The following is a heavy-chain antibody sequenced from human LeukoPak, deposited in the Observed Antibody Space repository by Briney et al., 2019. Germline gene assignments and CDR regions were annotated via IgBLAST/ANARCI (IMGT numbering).Heavy chain of an antibody. D-gene: IGHD2-2*01. V-gene: IGHV3-74*01. CDR1: GFTFKLYW. CDR2: INDDGSST. J-gene: IGHJ4*02. Sequence: GGSLRLSCAASGFTFKLYWMHWVRQAPGKGPVWVSRINDDGSSTSYADSVKGRFTISRDDAKNTLYLQMNSLRAEDTAVYYCARAPDCSSTSCSYYFDYWGQGTLVTVSS. CDR3: ARAPDCSSTSCSYYFDY.